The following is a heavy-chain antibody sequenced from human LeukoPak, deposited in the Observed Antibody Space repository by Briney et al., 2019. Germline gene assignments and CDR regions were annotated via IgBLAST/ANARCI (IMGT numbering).Heavy chain of an antibody. CDR2: IRYDGSNK. D-gene: IGHD5-18*01. CDR1: GFTFSSYG. CDR3: ANEEIRAFDI. V-gene: IGHV3-30*02. Sequence: PGGSLRLSCAASGFTFSSYGMHWVRQAPGKGLEWVAFIRYDGSNKYYADSVKGRFTISRDNSKNTLYLQMNSLRAEDTAVNYCANEEIRAFDIWGQGTMVTVSS. J-gene: IGHJ3*02.